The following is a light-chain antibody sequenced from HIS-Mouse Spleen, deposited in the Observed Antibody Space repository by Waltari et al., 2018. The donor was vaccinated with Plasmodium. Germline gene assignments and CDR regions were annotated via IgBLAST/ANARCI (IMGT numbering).Light chain of an antibody. CDR2: DVS. CDR3: CSYAGSYTYV. V-gene: IGLV2-11*01. CDR1: SRDVGGYNY. J-gene: IGLJ1*01. Sequence: QSALTKPRSVSGSPGPSVTIPCTGTSRDVGGYNYVSWYQQHPGKAPKLMISDVSKRPSGVPDRFSGSKSGNTASLTISGLQAEDEADYYCCSYAGSYTYVFGTGTKVTVL.